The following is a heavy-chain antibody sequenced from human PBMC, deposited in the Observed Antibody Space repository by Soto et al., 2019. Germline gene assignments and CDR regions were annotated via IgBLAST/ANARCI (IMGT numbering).Heavy chain of an antibody. CDR3: AHESAVGNYFDY. CDR1: GFALTTTGVG. D-gene: IGHD6-13*01. J-gene: IGHJ4*02. V-gene: IGHV2-5*02. Sequence: SGPTLVNPTQTLTLTCTFSGFALTTTGVGVGWIRQPPGKALEWLGIIYWDDDKRYSPSLKNRLTITKDTSENQVVLTLTNMEPVDTATYYCAHESAVGNYFDYWGQGTLVTVSS. CDR2: IYWDDDK.